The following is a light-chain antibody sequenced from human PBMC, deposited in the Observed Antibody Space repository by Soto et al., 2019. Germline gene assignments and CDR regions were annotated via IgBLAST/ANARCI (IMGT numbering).Light chain of an antibody. J-gene: IGLJ2*01. Sequence: QAVVTQPPSVSGAPGQRVTISCTGSNSNIGAGYDVHWYQQLPGTAPKLLIYGNSNRPSGVPDRFSGSKSGTSASLAITGLQAEDEADYYCQSYDSSLSGHVVFGGGTQLTVL. CDR2: GNS. V-gene: IGLV1-40*01. CDR1: NSNIGAGYD. CDR3: QSYDSSLSGHVV.